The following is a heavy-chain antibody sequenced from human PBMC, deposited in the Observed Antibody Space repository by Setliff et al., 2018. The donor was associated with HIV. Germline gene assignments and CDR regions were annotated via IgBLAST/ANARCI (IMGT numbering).Heavy chain of an antibody. CDR3: ARVRETSGGYWGNFYYYMDV. Sequence: ASVKVSCKASGYTFSDYYIHWVRQAPGQGLEWMGWISAYNGNTNYAQKLQGRVTMTTDTSTSTAYMELRSLRADDTAVYFCARVRETSGGYWGNFYYYMDVWGKGTTVTVSS. D-gene: IGHD2-21*02. J-gene: IGHJ6*03. V-gene: IGHV1-18*04. CDR1: GYTFSDYY. CDR2: ISAYNGNT.